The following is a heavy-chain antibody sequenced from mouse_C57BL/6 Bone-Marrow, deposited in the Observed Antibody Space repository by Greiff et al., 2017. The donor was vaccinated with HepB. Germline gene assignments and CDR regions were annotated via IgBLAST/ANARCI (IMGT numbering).Heavy chain of an antibody. CDR2: IYPRDGST. Sequence: VKLMESDAELVKPGASVKISCKVSGYTFTDHTIHWMKQRPEQGLEWIGYIYPRDGSTKYNEKFKGKATLTADKSSSTAYMQLNSLTSEDSAVYFCARDGYYPLGFAYWGQGTLVTVSA. CDR1: GYTFTDHT. CDR3: ARDGYYPLGFAY. J-gene: IGHJ3*01. V-gene: IGHV1-78*01. D-gene: IGHD2-3*01.